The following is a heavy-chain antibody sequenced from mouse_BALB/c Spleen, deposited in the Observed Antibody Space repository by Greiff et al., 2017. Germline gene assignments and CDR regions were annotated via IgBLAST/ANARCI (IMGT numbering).Heavy chain of an antibody. CDR2: INSNGGST. CDR3: TLDSSGYGGYYAMDY. J-gene: IGHJ4*01. CDR1: GFTFSSYG. V-gene: IGHV5-6-3*01. Sequence: EVQVVESGGGLVQPGGSLKLSCAASGFTFSSYGMSWVRQTPDKRLELVATINSNGGSTYYPDSVKGRFTISRDNAKNTLYLQMSSLKSEDTAMYYCTLDSSGYGGYYAMDYWGQGTSVTVSS. D-gene: IGHD3-1*01.